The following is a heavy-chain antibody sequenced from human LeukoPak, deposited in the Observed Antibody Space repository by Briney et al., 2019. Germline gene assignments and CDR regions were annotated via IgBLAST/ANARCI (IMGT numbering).Heavy chain of an antibody. CDR3: ARDNRPTTVTNY. CDR2: ISSSGSTI. CDR1: GFTFSSYA. Sequence: GGSLRLSCAASGFTFSSYAMSWVRQAPGKGLEWVTYISSSGSTIYYADSVKGRFTISRDNAKNSLYLQMNSLRAEDTAVYYCARDNRPTTVTNYWGQGTLVTVSS. J-gene: IGHJ4*02. D-gene: IGHD4-17*01. V-gene: IGHV3-48*04.